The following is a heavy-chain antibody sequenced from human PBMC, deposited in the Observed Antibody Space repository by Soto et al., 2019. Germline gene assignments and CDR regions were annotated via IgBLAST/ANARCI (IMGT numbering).Heavy chain of an antibody. CDR3: ARASSPYYYDSSCYYYWFDP. CDR1: GYTFTSYD. V-gene: IGHV1-8*01. D-gene: IGHD3-22*01. J-gene: IGHJ5*02. Sequence: QVQLVQSGAEVKKPGASVKVSCKASGYTFTSYDINWVRQATGQGLEWMGWMNPNSGNTGYAQKFQGRVTMTRNTSIIIAYMELSSLRSEDTAVYYCARASSPYYYDSSCYYYWFDPWGQGTLVTVSS. CDR2: MNPNSGNT.